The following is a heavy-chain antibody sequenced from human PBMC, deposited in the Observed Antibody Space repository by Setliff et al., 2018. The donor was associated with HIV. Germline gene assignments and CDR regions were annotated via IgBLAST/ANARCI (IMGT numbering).Heavy chain of an antibody. Sequence: ASVKVSCKASGGTFSSYAISWVRQAPGQGLEWMGGIIPILGIANYAQKFQGRVTITTDETTSTAYMELSSLRSEDTAVYYCAMAPMVRGVCDYLGQGTLGTGSA. J-gene: IGHJ4*02. CDR3: AMAPMVRGVCDY. D-gene: IGHD3-10*01. CDR2: IIPILGIA. CDR1: GGTFSSYA. V-gene: IGHV1-69*10.